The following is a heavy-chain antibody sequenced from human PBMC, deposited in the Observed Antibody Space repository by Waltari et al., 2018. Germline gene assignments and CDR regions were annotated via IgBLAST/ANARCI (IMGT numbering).Heavy chain of an antibody. CDR2: VDPEDGET. CDR3: ATGHGAFDL. CDR1: GYSFSDYY. V-gene: IGHV1-69-2*01. J-gene: IGHJ3*01. Sequence: EVQLVQSGAEVKKPGATVKISCKASGYSFSDYYIHWLQQGPGKGLEWVGRVDPEDGETKYAEKFQERVTLIADTSTHTAYMEVSNLRYDDTAVYYCATGHGAFDLWGQGTMVTVSS.